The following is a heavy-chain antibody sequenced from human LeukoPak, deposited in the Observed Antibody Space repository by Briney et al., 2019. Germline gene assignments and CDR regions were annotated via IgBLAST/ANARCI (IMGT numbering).Heavy chain of an antibody. Sequence: SETLSLTCTVSGGSISSSSYYWGWIRQPPGKGLEWIGSIYYSGSTYYNPSLKSRLTVSVDTSKNQFSLRLSSVTAADTAVYYCATPRRGYCSSTSCPHDAFDIWGQGTMVTVSS. CDR3: ATPRRGYCSSTSCPHDAFDI. D-gene: IGHD2-2*01. J-gene: IGHJ3*02. V-gene: IGHV4-39*01. CDR1: GGSISSSSYY. CDR2: IYYSGST.